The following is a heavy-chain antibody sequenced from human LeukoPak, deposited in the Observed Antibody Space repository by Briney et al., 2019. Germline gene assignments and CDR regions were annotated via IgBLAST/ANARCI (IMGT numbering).Heavy chain of an antibody. CDR1: GGSISGAY. D-gene: IGHD3-10*01. CDR2: VHNIEDT. CDR3: AKSNGYGLVDI. J-gene: IGHJ3*02. V-gene: IGHV4-59*12. Sequence: SETLSLTCTISGGSISGAYWAWIRQSPGEGLEWIGYVHNIEDTNYNPSLKSRVTISLDTSRNQFSLKLNSVTAADTAVYYCAKSNGYGLVDIWGQGTMVTVSS.